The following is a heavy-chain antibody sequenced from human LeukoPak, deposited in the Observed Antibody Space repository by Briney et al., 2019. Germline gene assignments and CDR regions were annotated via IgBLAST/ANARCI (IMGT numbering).Heavy chain of an antibody. CDR3: ARVSVGNWFDP. Sequence: PSETLSLTCNVSGVSISSSSYYWGWIRQPPGKGLEWIGSIYSSGSTYYNSSLKSRVTISIDTSKNQVSLKMSSVTAADTAVYYCARVSVGNWFDPWGQGTLVTVSS. V-gene: IGHV4-39*01. CDR1: GVSISSSSYY. CDR2: IYSSGST. J-gene: IGHJ5*02. D-gene: IGHD1-26*01.